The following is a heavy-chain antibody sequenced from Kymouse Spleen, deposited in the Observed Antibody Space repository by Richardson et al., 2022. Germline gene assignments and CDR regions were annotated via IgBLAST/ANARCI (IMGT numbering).Heavy chain of an antibody. Sequence: QVQLVQSGSELKKPGASVKVSCKASGYTFTSYAMNWVRQAPGQGLEWMGWINTNTGNPTYAQGFTGRFVFSLDTSVSTAYLQICSLKAEDTAVYYCARDRYYDILTGMKNGYYYYYGMDVWGQGTTVTVSS. V-gene: IGHV7-4-1*01. J-gene: IGHJ6*02. CDR3: ARDRYYDILTGMKNGYYYYYGMDV. CDR2: INTNTGNP. CDR1: GYTFTSYA. D-gene: IGHD3-9*01.